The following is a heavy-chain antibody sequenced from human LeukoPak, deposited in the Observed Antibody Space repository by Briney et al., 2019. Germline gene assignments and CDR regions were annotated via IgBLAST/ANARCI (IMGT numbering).Heavy chain of an antibody. CDR2: IYYSGRT. Sequence: TSETLSLTCTVSGGSISSYYWGWIRQPPGKGLEWIGSIYYSGRTYYNPSLKSRVTISVDTSKNQFSLRLSSVTAADTAVYDCTTIEYSSSIVYWGQGTLVTVSS. D-gene: IGHD6-6*01. CDR1: GGSISSYY. CDR3: TTIEYSSSIVY. V-gene: IGHV4-39*07. J-gene: IGHJ4*02.